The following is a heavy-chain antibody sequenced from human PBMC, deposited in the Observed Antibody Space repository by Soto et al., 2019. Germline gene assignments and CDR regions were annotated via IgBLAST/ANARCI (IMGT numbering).Heavy chain of an antibody. J-gene: IGHJ4*02. CDR2: IYAGGTT. V-gene: IGHV3-53*01. D-gene: IGHD6-19*01. Sequence: GGSLRLSCAASGFTVNSIYMNWVRQAPGRGLEWVSVIYAGGTTYYADSVKGRFTISRDNSKNTLYLQMDRLRVDDTAVYFCARDASGPFDYWGQGTLVTVSS. CDR3: ARDASGPFDY. CDR1: GFTVNSIY.